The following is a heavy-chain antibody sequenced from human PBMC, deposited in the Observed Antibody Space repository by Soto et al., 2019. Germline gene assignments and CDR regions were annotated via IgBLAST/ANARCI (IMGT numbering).Heavy chain of an antibody. J-gene: IGHJ4*02. D-gene: IGHD2-2*01. CDR1: GFTFNNYG. CDR3: ARDSPSGATVVLPVAILDYFDS. V-gene: IGHV3-30*03. Sequence: GGSLRLSCAASGFTFNNYGMHWVRQAPGKGLEWVAVISYDGGHKYYADSVKGRFSISRDNSKNTLYLEMNSLRDEDAAVYYCARDSPSGATVVLPVAILDYFDSWGQGTLVTVSS. CDR2: ISYDGGHK.